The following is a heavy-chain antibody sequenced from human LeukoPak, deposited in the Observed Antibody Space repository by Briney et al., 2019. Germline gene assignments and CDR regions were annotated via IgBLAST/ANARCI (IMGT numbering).Heavy chain of an antibody. CDR2: NYHSGST. CDR3: ASGSYYFDY. J-gene: IGHJ4*02. D-gene: IGHD1-26*01. CDR1: GYSISIGYY. Sequence: AETMSLTCAVSGYSISIGYYWGWIRQPPGKGLEWIGSNYHSGSTYYNPSLKSRVTISVDTSKNQFSLKLSSVTAADTDVYYCASGSYYFDYWGQGTLVTVSS. V-gene: IGHV4-38-2*01.